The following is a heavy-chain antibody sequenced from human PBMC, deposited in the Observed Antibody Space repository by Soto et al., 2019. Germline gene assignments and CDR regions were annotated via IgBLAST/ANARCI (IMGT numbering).Heavy chain of an antibody. J-gene: IGHJ6*02. D-gene: IGHD2-8*01. CDR2: IIPILAIP. V-gene: IGHV1-69*02. CDR1: GGTFSRYT. CDR3: ATPDYNGNRSPSPFGGVDV. Sequence: SVKVSCKASGGTFSRYTITWVRQAPGQGLEWMGRIIPILAIPNYAQKFQGRVTITADKSTSTAYMELSSLRSEDTAVYYCATPDYNGNRSPSPFGGVDVWGQGTTVTVSS.